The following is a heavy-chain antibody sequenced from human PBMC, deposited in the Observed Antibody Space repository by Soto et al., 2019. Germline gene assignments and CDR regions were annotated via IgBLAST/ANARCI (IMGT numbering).Heavy chain of an antibody. CDR2: FDPEDGET. CDR1: GYTLTELS. CDR3: ATGPVGAAAGRNYYYYYMDV. D-gene: IGHD6-13*01. V-gene: IGHV1-24*01. J-gene: IGHJ6*03. Sequence: ASVKVSCKVSGYTLTELSMHWVRQAPGKGLEWMGGFDPEDGETIYAQKFQGRVTMTEDTSTDTAYMELSSLRSEDTAVYYCATGPVGAAAGRNYYYYYMDVWGKGTTVTVSS.